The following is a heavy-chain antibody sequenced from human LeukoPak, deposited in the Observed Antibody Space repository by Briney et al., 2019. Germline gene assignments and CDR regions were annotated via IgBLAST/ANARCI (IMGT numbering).Heavy chain of an antibody. CDR3: ARGDLYYFDP. V-gene: IGHV3-48*03. D-gene: IGHD3-10*01. J-gene: IGHJ5*02. CDR1: GFTFSSYE. Sequence: GGSLRLSCAASGFTFSSYEINWVRQAPGKGLEWVSYISSSGSTKYYADSVKGRFTISRDNAKNSLYLQMNSLRAEDTAVYYCARGDLYYFDPWGQGTLVTVSS. CDR2: ISSSGSTK.